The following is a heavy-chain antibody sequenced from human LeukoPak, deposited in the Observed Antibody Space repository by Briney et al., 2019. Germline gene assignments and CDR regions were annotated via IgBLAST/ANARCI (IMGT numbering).Heavy chain of an antibody. J-gene: IGHJ4*02. V-gene: IGHV4-59*01. CDR2: IYYSGST. CDR1: GGSISSYY. CDR3: ARGSGLSEY. Sequence: PSETLSLTCTVSGGSISSYYWSWIRQPPGKGLEWIGYIYYSGSTNYNPSLRSRVTIAVDTSNNQFSLKLSSVTAADTAVYYCARGSGLSEYWGQGTLVTVSS. D-gene: IGHD3-10*01.